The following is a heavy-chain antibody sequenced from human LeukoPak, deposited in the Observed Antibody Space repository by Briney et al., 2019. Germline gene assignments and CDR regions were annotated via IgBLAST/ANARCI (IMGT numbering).Heavy chain of an antibody. J-gene: IGHJ4*02. CDR3: ARAGYSSGWYDY. CDR1: GFTFSSYG. V-gene: IGHV3-33*01. Sequence: QPGRSLRRSCAASGFTFSSYGMHWVRQAPGQGLKWVAVIWYDGSNKYYADSVKGRFTISRDNSKNTLYLQMNSLRAEDTAVYYCARAGYSSGWYDYWGQGTLVTVSS. D-gene: IGHD6-19*01. CDR2: IWYDGSNK.